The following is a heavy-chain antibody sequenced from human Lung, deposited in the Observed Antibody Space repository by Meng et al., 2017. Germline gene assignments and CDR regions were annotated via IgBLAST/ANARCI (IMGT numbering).Heavy chain of an antibody. V-gene: IGHV1-18*01. CDR1: DYTFTGYG. Sequence: QVQPVQSGPEVKKAGASVMVSCKASDYTFTGYGVSWVRQAPGQGLEWMAWLGAHDGDTSHAPKFQGRVTVSADRPTATAYMELRSLRSDDTAVYYCARGTPGRSYSDYWGQGTLVTVSS. J-gene: IGHJ4*02. CDR2: LGAHDGDT. D-gene: IGHD3-10*01. CDR3: ARGTPGRSYSDY.